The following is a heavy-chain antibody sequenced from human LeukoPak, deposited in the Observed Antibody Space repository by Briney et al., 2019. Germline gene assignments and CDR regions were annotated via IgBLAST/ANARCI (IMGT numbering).Heavy chain of an antibody. V-gene: IGHV4-59*01. CDR2: IYYSGST. D-gene: IGHD1-26*01. Sequence: WTGYIYYSGSTNYNPSLKSRVTISVDTSKNQFSLKLSSVTAADTAVYYCARVLEGATVDYWGQGTLVTVSS. J-gene: IGHJ4*02. CDR3: ARVLEGATVDY.